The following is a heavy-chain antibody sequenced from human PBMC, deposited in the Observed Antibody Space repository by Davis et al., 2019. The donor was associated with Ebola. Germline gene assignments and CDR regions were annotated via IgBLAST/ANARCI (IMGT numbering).Heavy chain of an antibody. D-gene: IGHD3-22*01. J-gene: IGHJ4*02. CDR1: GDSVSSNSAA. V-gene: IGHV6-1*01. CDR2: TYYRSKWYN. Sequence: SQTLSLTCAISGDSVSSNSAAWNWIRQSPSRGLEWLGRTYYRSKWYNDYAVSVKSRITINPDTSKNQFSLQLNSVTPEDTAVYYCAREGAQYYYDSSGYYSEYYFDYWGQGTLVTVSS. CDR3: AREGAQYYYDSSGYYSEYYFDY.